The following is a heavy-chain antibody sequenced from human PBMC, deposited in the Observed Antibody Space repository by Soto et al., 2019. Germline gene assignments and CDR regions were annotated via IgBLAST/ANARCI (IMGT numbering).Heavy chain of an antibody. Sequence: GGSLRLSCAASGVTFSSYSMNWVRQAPGKGLEWVSYISSSSSTIYYADSVKGRFTISRDNAKNSLYLQMNSLRAEDTAVYYSARDIGGYDPTPDYWGQGTLVTVSS. J-gene: IGHJ4*02. CDR1: GVTFSSYS. D-gene: IGHD5-12*01. V-gene: IGHV3-48*01. CDR3: ARDIGGYDPTPDY. CDR2: ISSSSSTI.